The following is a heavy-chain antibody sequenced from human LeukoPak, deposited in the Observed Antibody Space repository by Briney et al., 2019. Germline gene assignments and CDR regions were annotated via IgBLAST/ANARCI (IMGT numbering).Heavy chain of an antibody. D-gene: IGHD2-2*01. V-gene: IGHV4-4*09. CDR2: IYTSGST. J-gene: IGHJ5*02. CDR3: ARLSKVVVRGNWFDP. Sequence: PSETLSLTCTVSGGSISSYYWSWIRQPPGKGLEWIGYIYTSGSTNYNPSLKSRVTISVDTSKNQFSLKLSSVTAADTAVYYCARLSKVVVRGNWFDPWGQGTLVTVSS. CDR1: GGSISSYY.